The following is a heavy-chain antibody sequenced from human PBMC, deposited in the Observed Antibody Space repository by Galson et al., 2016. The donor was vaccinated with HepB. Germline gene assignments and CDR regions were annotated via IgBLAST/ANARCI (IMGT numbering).Heavy chain of an antibody. V-gene: IGHV1-24*01. Sequence: SVKVSCKVSGYSLNELSIHWVRQSPGKGLEWMGGFEEGETVYAQNFQGRVTMTEDTAAETAYLELSSLKAEDTAIYFCATFPWAHQWDAYYFPFWGQGTLVTVSS. CDR2: FEEGET. D-gene: IGHD2/OR15-2a*01. CDR3: ATFPWAHQWDAYYFPF. J-gene: IGHJ1*01. CDR1: GYSLNELS.